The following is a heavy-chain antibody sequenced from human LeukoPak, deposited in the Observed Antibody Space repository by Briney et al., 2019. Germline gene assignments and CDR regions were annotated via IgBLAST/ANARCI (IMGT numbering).Heavy chain of an antibody. CDR2: IGTSSSYI. D-gene: IGHD4-17*01. J-gene: IGHJ2*01. CDR3: ARGATVTTDWYFDL. CDR1: GFAFSSYS. Sequence: GGSLRLSCAASGFAFSSYSMNWVRQAPGKGLEWVSSIGTSSSYIYYADSLKGRFTISRDNAKNSLYLQMNSLRAEDTAVYYCARGATVTTDWYFDLWGRGTLVTVSS. V-gene: IGHV3-21*01.